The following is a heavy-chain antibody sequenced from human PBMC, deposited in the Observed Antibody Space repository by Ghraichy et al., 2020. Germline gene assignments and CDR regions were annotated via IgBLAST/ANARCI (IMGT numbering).Heavy chain of an antibody. CDR2: ISSNGGST. V-gene: IGHV3-64*01. D-gene: IGHD5-18*01. CDR1: GFTFSSYA. CDR3: ARGIQLWSGDNYYYGMDV. J-gene: IGHJ6*02. Sequence: GESLNISCAASGFTFSSYAIHWVRQAPGKGLEYVSAISSNGGSTYYANSVKGRFTISRDNSKNTLYLQMGSLRADDMAVYYCARGIQLWSGDNYYYGMDVWGQGTTVTVSS.